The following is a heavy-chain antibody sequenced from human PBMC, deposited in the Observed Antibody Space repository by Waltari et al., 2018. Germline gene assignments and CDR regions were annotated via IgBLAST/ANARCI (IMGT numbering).Heavy chain of an antibody. CDR3: AREVVPAATIVVNWFDP. J-gene: IGHJ5*02. D-gene: IGHD2-2*01. V-gene: IGHV7-4-1*02. Sequence: VQLVQSGSELKKPGASVKVSCKASGYTFTNYAFNWLRQAPGQGLGLMGWINTNTVNPTYVQGFTGRFVFSLDTSVSTAYLQINSLKADDTAVYYCAREVVPAATIVVNWFDPWGQGTLVTVSS. CDR1: GYTFTNYA. CDR2: INTNTVNP.